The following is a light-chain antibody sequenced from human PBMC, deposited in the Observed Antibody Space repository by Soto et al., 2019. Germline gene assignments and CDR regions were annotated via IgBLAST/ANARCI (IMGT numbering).Light chain of an antibody. Sequence: DIQMTPYNSSLSASVGDRVTITCQASQNINNYLNWYQQKPGRAPKLLIYDASNLEAGVPSRFRGSGSGTDFTFTISRLQPEDIATYYCQQYENLPTFGQGGLLEVK. V-gene: IGKV1-33*01. CDR2: DAS. CDR3: QQYENLPT. J-gene: IGKJ5*01. CDR1: QNINNY.